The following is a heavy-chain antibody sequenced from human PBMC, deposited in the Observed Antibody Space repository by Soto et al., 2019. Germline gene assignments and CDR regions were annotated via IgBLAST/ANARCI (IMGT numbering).Heavy chain of an antibody. Sequence: EVQLLESGGGLVQPGGSLRLSCAASGFTFSSYAMSWVRQAPGKGLEWVSAISGSGGSTYYADSVKGRFTISRDNSKNTLYLQMNSLRAEDTAVYYCAKLDDHDILTGYHFDYWGQGTLVTVSS. CDR3: AKLDDHDILTGYHFDY. V-gene: IGHV3-23*01. CDR1: GFTFSSYA. J-gene: IGHJ4*02. CDR2: ISGSGGST. D-gene: IGHD3-9*01.